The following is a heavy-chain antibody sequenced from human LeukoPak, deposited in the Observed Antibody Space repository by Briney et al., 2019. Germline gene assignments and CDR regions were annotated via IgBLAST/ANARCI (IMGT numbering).Heavy chain of an antibody. Sequence: GGTLRLSCAASGFTFGIYWMSWVRQAPGKGLEWVANIKQDGSEKFYVDSVKGRFTLSRDNAKNSLFLQMNSLRAEDTAVYYCARDYYGSGWYGDYWGQGTLVTVSS. CDR3: ARDYYGSGWYGDY. CDR1: GFTFGIYW. V-gene: IGHV3-7*04. D-gene: IGHD6-19*01. CDR2: IKQDGSEK. J-gene: IGHJ4*02.